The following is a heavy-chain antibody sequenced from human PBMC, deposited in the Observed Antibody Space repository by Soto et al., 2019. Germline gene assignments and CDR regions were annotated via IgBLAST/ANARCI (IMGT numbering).Heavy chain of an antibody. V-gene: IGHV3-30*18. J-gene: IGHJ6*02. CDR2: ISYDGSNK. CDR3: AKDYGSAARSHSFYYYYGMDV. D-gene: IGHD6-6*01. Sequence: QVQLVESGGGVVQPGRSLRLSCAASGFTFSSYGMHWVRQAPGKGLEWVAVISYDGSNKYYADSVKGRFTISRDNSKNTLYLQMNSLRAEDTAVYYCAKDYGSAARSHSFYYYYGMDVWGQGTTVTVSS. CDR1: GFTFSSYG.